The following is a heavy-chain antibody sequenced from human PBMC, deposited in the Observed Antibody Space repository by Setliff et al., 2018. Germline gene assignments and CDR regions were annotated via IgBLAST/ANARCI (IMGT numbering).Heavy chain of an antibody. V-gene: IGHV1-18*01. Sequence: ASVKVSCKASGYTFTSHGISWVRQAPGQGLEWMGWISAYNGNTNYAQKLQGRVTMTTDTSTSTAYMELRSLRSDDTAVYYCARGYSSSWQSRMGFDPWGQGTLVTVSS. J-gene: IGHJ5*02. D-gene: IGHD6-13*01. CDR1: GYTFTSHG. CDR2: ISAYNGNT. CDR3: ARGYSSSWQSRMGFDP.